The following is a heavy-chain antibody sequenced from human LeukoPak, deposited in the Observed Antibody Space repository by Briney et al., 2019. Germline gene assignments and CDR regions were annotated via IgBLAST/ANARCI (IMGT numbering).Heavy chain of an antibody. V-gene: IGHV4-34*08. CDR1: GFTFSSYG. J-gene: IGHJ4*02. CDR3: AKQTGSGLFILP. D-gene: IGHD3/OR15-3a*01. Sequence: GTLRLSCAASGFTFSSYGMSWVRQAPGKGLEWIGEINHSGSTNYNASLKSRVTISIDTSKNQFSLKLTSVTAADTAVYYCAKQTGSGLFILPGGQGTLVTVSS. CDR2: INHSGST.